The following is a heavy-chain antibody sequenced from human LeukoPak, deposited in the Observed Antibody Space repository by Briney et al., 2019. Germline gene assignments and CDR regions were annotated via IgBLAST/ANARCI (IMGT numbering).Heavy chain of an antibody. D-gene: IGHD3-22*01. CDR1: GFTFSSYG. Sequence: GRSLRLSCAASGFTFSSYGMHWVRQAPGKGLEWVAVIWYDGSNKYYADSVKGRFTISRDNSKNTLYLQMNSLRAEDTAVNYCARGDGFLPNNYYDSSNWFDPWGQGTLVTVSS. V-gene: IGHV3-33*01. CDR2: IWYDGSNK. J-gene: IGHJ5*02. CDR3: ARGDGFLPNNYYDSSNWFDP.